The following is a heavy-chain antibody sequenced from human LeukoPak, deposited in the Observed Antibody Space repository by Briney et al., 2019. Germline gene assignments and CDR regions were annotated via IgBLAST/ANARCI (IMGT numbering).Heavy chain of an antibody. V-gene: IGHV3-21*01. CDR1: GFTFRSYS. CDR2: ISSSSSYI. Sequence: PGGSLRLSRAPSGFTFRSYSMNWVRQAPGKGLEWVSSISSSSSYIYYADSVKGRFTNSRDNAKNSLYQQMNSLRAEDTAVYYCARDLPGVSSIAARFQENNWFDPWGQGTLVTVSS. CDR3: ARDLPGVSSIAARFQENNWFDP. D-gene: IGHD6-6*01. J-gene: IGHJ5*02.